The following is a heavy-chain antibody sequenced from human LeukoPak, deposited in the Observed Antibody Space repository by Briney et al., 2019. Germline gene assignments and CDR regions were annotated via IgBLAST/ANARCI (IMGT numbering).Heavy chain of an antibody. CDR3: AIVFSYYCSSTSCYRPGDNWFDP. D-gene: IGHD2-2*01. Sequence: GGSLRLSCAASGFTFSDYYMSWIRQAPGKGLEWVSYISSSGSTIYYADSVKGRFTISRDNAKNSLYLQMNSLRAEDTAVYYCAIVFSYYCSSTSCYRPGDNWFDPWGQGTLVTVSP. CDR1: GFTFSDYY. CDR2: ISSSGSTI. J-gene: IGHJ5*02. V-gene: IGHV3-11*01.